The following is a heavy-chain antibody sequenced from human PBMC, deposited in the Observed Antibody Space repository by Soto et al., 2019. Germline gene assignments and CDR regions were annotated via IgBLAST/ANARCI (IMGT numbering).Heavy chain of an antibody. CDR3: ARGTVHFDY. V-gene: IGHV3-33*01. CDR1: GFTFNTYG. J-gene: IGHJ4*02. Sequence: QVQLLESGGGVVQPGRSLRLSCAASGFTFNTYGIHWVRHAPGKGLEWVAVIWYAGSNKYYADSVKGRFTISRDNSKNTLYLQMNSLRAEDTAVYYCARGTVHFDYWGQGTLVTVSS. D-gene: IGHD4-17*01. CDR2: IWYAGSNK.